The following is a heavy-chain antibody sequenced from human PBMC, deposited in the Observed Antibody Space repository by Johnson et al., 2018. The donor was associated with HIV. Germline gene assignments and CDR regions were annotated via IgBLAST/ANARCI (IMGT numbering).Heavy chain of an antibody. V-gene: IGHV3-33*06. D-gene: IGHD3-10*01. CDR1: GFTFSDYY. CDR2: IWFDGSNK. Sequence: QVQLVESGGGLVKPGGSLRLSCAASGFTFSDYYMSWIRQAPGKGLEWVAVIWFDGSNKYYADSVKGRFTVSRDNSKNTLYLQIDSLRAEDTAVYYCAKEAITMEVDIWGQGTTVSVSS. CDR3: AKEAITMEVDI. J-gene: IGHJ3*02.